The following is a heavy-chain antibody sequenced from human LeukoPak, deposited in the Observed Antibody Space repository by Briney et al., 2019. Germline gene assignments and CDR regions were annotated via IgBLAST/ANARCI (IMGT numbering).Heavy chain of an antibody. CDR1: GFTFSSHW. CDR3: ARDLAYSRLDY. D-gene: IGHD5-18*01. Sequence: PGGSLRLSCAASGFTFSSHWMHWVRQAPGKGLEWVASINPDGNKKYSADSVKGRFTISRDNAENSLYLQMNSLRAEDTAFYYCARDLAYSRLDYWGQGMLVTVSS. J-gene: IGHJ4*02. CDR2: INPDGNKK. V-gene: IGHV3-7*01.